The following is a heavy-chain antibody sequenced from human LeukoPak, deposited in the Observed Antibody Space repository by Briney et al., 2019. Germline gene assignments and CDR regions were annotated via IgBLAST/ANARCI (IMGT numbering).Heavy chain of an antibody. CDR2: IKQDGSEK. Sequence: GGSLRLSCAASGFIFSSYWMSWVRQAPGRGLEWVANIKQDGSEKYYVDSVKGRFTISRDNAKNSLYLQMNSLRAEDTAVFYCARVMTTVTPNWFDPWGQGTLVTVSP. D-gene: IGHD4-17*01. J-gene: IGHJ5*02. CDR1: GFIFSSYW. V-gene: IGHV3-7*01. CDR3: ARVMTTVTPNWFDP.